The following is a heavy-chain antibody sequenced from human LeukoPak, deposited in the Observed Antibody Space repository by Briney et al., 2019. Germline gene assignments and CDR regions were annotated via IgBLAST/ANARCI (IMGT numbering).Heavy chain of an antibody. CDR3: AKDLWAIVGPTYLDF. Sequence: KPGGSLRLSCAASGFTFSSYSMNWVRQAPGKGLEWVSSISSSSSYIYYADSVKGRFTISRDNAKNSLYLQMDSLIPEDTAVYYCAKDLWAIVGPTYLDFWGQGALVTVSS. V-gene: IGHV3-21*01. CDR1: GFTFSSYS. J-gene: IGHJ4*02. D-gene: IGHD1-26*01. CDR2: ISSSSSYI.